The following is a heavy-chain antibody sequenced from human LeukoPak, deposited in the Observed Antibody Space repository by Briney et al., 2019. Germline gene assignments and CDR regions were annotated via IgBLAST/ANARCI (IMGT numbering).Heavy chain of an antibody. CDR1: RGTFSSYA. Sequence: SVKVSCKASRGTFSSYAISWVRQAPGQGLEWMGGIIPIFGTANYAQKFQGRVTITADESTSTAYMELSSLRSEDTAVYYCASAGGSTDIVVVVAANPYYFDYWGQGTLVTVSS. D-gene: IGHD2-15*01. J-gene: IGHJ4*02. CDR2: IIPIFGTA. V-gene: IGHV1-69*13. CDR3: ASAGGSTDIVVVVAANPYYFDY.